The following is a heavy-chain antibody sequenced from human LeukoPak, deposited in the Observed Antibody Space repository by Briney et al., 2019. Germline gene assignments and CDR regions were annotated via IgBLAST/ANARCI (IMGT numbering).Heavy chain of an antibody. J-gene: IGHJ4*02. CDR2: ISGSGGST. Sequence: PGGSLRLSCAASGLTFSSQVMSWVRQAPGKGLEWVSAISGSGGSTYYADSVKGRFTISRDNSKNTLYLQMNSLRVEDTAVYYCAKERGGYFIDYWGQGTLVTVSS. V-gene: IGHV3-23*01. CDR1: GLTFSSQV. D-gene: IGHD5-24*01. CDR3: AKERGGYFIDY.